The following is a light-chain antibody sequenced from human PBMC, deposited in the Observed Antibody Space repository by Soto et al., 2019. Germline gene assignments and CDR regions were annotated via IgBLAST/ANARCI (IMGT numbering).Light chain of an antibody. CDR2: DVS. V-gene: IGLV2-14*01. CDR3: SSYTSSSTWV. CDR1: SSDVGGYNY. J-gene: IGLJ3*02. Sequence: QSVLTQPASVSGSPGQSITISCTGTSSDVGGYNYVSWYQQHPGKAPKLMIYDVSNRPSGVSNRFSGAKSGNTASLIISGIQDEDEADYYCSSYTSSSTWVFGGGTKLTVL.